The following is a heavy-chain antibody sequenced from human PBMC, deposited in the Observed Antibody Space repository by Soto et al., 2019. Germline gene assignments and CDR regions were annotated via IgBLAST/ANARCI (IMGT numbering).Heavy chain of an antibody. Sequence: GGSLRLSCAASGFTFSTNAMSWVRQAPGKGLECVSPISGGGGTTYYADSVKGRFTISRDNSKNTLYLQMNSLRAEDTALYYCAKDRGTGVGLQYFDYWGQGTVVTVSS. V-gene: IGHV3-23*01. CDR3: AKDRGTGVGLQYFDY. CDR1: GFTFSTNA. CDR2: ISGGGGTT. J-gene: IGHJ4*02. D-gene: IGHD3-3*01.